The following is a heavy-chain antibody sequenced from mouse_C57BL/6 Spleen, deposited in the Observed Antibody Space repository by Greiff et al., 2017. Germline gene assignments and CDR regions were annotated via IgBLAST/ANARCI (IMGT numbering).Heavy chain of an antibody. V-gene: IGHV14-1*01. Sequence: EVKLMESGAELVRPGASVKLSCTASGFNIKDYYMHWVKQRPEQGLEWIGRIDPEDGDTEYAPKFQGKATMTADTSSNTAYLQLSSLTSEDTAVYYCTWNYYGSSYDAMDYWGQGTSVTVSS. J-gene: IGHJ4*01. CDR3: TWNYYGSSYDAMDY. CDR2: IDPEDGDT. CDR1: GFNIKDYY. D-gene: IGHD1-1*01.